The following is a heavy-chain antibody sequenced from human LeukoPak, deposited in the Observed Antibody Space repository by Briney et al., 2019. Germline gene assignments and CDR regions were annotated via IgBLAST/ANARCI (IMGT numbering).Heavy chain of an antibody. V-gene: IGHV4-34*01. CDR1: GESFSGHY. Sequence: PSETLSLTCAVYGESFSGHYWTWIRQPPGRGLEWIGEINHSASTTSNPSLNNRVTISVDTSKNQSSLKLTSVTAADTAVYYCARPRYGSASLDSWGQGTLVTVS. D-gene: IGHD3-10*01. CDR2: INHSAST. CDR3: ARPRYGSASLDS. J-gene: IGHJ4*02.